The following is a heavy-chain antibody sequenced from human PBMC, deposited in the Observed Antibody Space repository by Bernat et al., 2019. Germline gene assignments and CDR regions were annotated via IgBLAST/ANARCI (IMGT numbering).Heavy chain of an antibody. J-gene: IGHJ6*02. Sequence: QVQLVQSGAEVKKPGASVKVSCKASGYTFTSYYMHWVRQAPGQGLEWMGIINPSGGSTSYAQKFQGRVTMTRDTSTSTVYMELSSLRSEDTAVYYCARDPTITMVRGVTSYYGMDVWGQGTTVTVSS. V-gene: IGHV1-46*03. D-gene: IGHD3-10*01. CDR3: ARDPTITMVRGVTSYYGMDV. CDR2: INPSGGST. CDR1: GYTFTSYY.